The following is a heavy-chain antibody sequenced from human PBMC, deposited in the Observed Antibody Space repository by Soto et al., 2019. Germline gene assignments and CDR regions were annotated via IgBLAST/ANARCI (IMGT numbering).Heavy chain of an antibody. CDR3: AGVPKYSVTQDAFDI. J-gene: IGHJ3*02. CDR1: GYTFTSYG. CDR2: INAYTVTT. V-gene: IGHV1-18*01. D-gene: IGHD5-12*01. Sequence: ASVKVSCKASGYTFTSYGISWVRQAPGHGIEWFGRINAYTVTTNSAPKLHGRVTMTTDTPTTTAYMQLRSLRSADPAVYSCAGVPKYSVTQDAFDIWGQLPMVAVAS.